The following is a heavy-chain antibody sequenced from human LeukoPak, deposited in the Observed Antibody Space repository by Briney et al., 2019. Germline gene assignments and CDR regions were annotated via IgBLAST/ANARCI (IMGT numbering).Heavy chain of an antibody. Sequence: SETLSLTCAVSGGSISSGGYSWSWIRQPPGKGLEWIGYIYHSGSTYYNPSLKGRVTISVDRSKNQFSLKLSSVTAADTAVYYCARSDSSGYYRYYFDYWGQGTLVTVSS. CDR2: IYHSGST. J-gene: IGHJ4*02. D-gene: IGHD3-22*01. CDR1: GGSISSGGYS. V-gene: IGHV4-30-2*01. CDR3: ARSDSSGYYRYYFDY.